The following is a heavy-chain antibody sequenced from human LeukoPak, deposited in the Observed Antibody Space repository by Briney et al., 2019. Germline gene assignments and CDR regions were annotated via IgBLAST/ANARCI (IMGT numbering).Heavy chain of an antibody. J-gene: IGHJ6*02. D-gene: IGHD6-25*01. Sequence: PSETLSLTCTVSGDSMSSYYWSWIRQPPGKGLEWIGHIYYSGSTDYNPSLKSRLTISVGTSKNQFSLQLSSVTAADTAVYFCARQNSGARLNVWGQGTTVTVSS. CDR2: IYYSGST. V-gene: IGHV4-59*08. CDR1: GDSMSSYY. CDR3: ARQNSGARLNV.